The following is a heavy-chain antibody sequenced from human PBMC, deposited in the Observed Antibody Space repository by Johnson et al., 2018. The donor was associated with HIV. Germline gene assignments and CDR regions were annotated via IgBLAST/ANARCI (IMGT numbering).Heavy chain of an antibody. CDR3: AGENSSGYQDAFDI. V-gene: IGHV3-9*01. J-gene: IGHJ3*02. D-gene: IGHD3-22*01. Sequence: VQLVESGGDLVQPGKSLRLSCAASGFTFDDYAMHWVRQAPGKGLEWVSGISWNSGSISYADSVKGRFTISRDNAKNSLYLQMNSLRAEDTAVYYCAGENSSGYQDAFDIWGQGTLVTVSS. CDR2: ISWNSGSI. CDR1: GFTFDDYA.